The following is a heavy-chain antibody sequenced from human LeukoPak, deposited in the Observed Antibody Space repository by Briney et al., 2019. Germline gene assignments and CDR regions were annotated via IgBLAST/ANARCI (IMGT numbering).Heavy chain of an antibody. Sequence: GGSLRFSCAASGFTVSSNYKSWVRQAPGKGLEWVSVIYSGGSTYYADSVKGRFTISRDNSKNTLYLQMNSLRAEDTAVYYCARDRSGWYPDYWGQGTLVTVSS. J-gene: IGHJ4*02. CDR3: ARDRSGWYPDY. CDR2: IYSGGST. V-gene: IGHV3-66*01. CDR1: GFTVSSNY. D-gene: IGHD6-19*01.